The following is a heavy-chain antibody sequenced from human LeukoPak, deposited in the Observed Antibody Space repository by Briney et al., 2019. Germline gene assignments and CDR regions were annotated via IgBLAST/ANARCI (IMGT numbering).Heavy chain of an antibody. J-gene: IGHJ5*02. D-gene: IGHD3-3*01. CDR1: GGTFSSYA. CDR3: ARDTTYYDFWSGPTPYNWFDP. Sequence: ASVKVSCKASGGTFSSYAISWVRQAPGQGLEWMGGIIPIFGTANYAQKFQGRVTITADESTSTAYMELSSLRSEDTAVYYCARDTTYYDFWSGPTPYNWFDPWGQGTLVTVSS. CDR2: IIPIFGTA. V-gene: IGHV1-69*01.